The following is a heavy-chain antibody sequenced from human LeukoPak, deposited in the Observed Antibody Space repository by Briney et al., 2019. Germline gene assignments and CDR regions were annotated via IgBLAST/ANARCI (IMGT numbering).Heavy chain of an antibody. J-gene: IGHJ4*02. CDR3: ARVSQNYYDSSGYYYEDC. CDR1: GFTFSAYS. Sequence: GGSLRLSCAASGFTFSAYSMNWVRQAPGKGLEWVSSISSSSTYIYYADSVKGRFTISRDNAKNSLYLQMNSLRAEDTAVYYCARVSQNYYDSSGYYYEDCWGQGTLVTVSS. D-gene: IGHD3-22*01. CDR2: ISSSSTYI. V-gene: IGHV3-21*01.